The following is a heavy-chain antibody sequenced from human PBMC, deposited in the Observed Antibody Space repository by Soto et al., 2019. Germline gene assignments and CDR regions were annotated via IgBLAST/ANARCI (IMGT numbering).Heavy chain of an antibody. CDR2: IKQDGSEK. J-gene: IGHJ6*03. Sequence: EVQVVESGGGLVQPGGSLRLSCAASGFTFSNHWMTWVRQAPGKGLEWVANIKQDGSEKYYVDSVKGRFTLSRENANNSLYLQMNSLRAEDTAVYYCARDSAYCRSTSCYLSYYYYMDVWGKGTTVTVSS. D-gene: IGHD2-2*01. V-gene: IGHV3-7*01. CDR1: GFTFSNHW. CDR3: ARDSAYCRSTSCYLSYYYYMDV.